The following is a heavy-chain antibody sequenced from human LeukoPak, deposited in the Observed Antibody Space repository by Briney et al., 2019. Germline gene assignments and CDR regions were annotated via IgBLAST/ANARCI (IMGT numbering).Heavy chain of an antibody. CDR1: GGTFSSYA. CDR2: IIPIFGTA. J-gene: IGHJ4*02. CDR3: ARESYSGSYRVYFDY. D-gene: IGHD1-26*01. Sequence: SVKVSCKASGGTFSSYAISWVRQAPGQGLEWMGGIIPIFGTASYAQKFQGRVTITADESTSTAYMELSSLRSEDTAVYYCARESYSGSYRVYFDYWGQGTLVTVSS. V-gene: IGHV1-69*13.